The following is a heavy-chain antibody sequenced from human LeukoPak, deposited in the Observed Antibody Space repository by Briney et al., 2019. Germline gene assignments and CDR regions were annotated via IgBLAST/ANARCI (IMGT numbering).Heavy chain of an antibody. CDR3: ARDSSGYYRTEDYFDY. CDR1: GYTFTGYY. J-gene: IGHJ4*02. V-gene: IGHV1-2*02. Sequence: ASVKVSCKASGYTFTGYYMHWVRQAPGQGLEWMGWINPNSGGTNYAQKFQGRVTMTRDTSISTAYMELSRLRSDDTAVYYCARDSSGYYRTEDYFDYWGQGTLVTVSS. D-gene: IGHD3-22*01. CDR2: INPNSGGT.